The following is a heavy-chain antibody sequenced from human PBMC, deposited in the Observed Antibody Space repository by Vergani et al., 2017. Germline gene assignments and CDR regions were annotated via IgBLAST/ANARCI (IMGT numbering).Heavy chain of an antibody. D-gene: IGHD3-22*01. Sequence: QVQLQQWGAGLLKPSETLSLTCAVYGGSFSGYYWSWIRQPPGKGLEWIGEINHSGSTNYNPSLKSRVTISVDTSKNQFSLKLSSVTAADTAVYYCARETYYDSSGYYGDDAFDIWGQGTMVTVSS. J-gene: IGHJ3*02. CDR3: ARETYYDSSGYYGDDAFDI. V-gene: IGHV4-34*01. CDR1: GGSFSGYY. CDR2: INHSGST.